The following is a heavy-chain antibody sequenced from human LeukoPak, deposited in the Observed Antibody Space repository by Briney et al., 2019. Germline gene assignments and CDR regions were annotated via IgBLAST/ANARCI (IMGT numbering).Heavy chain of an antibody. V-gene: IGHV3-30*04. CDR1: GFTFSSYA. J-gene: IGHJ3*02. CDR3: ARDLNSGYDDDAFDI. CDR2: ISYDGSNK. Sequence: GRSLRLSCAASGFTFSSYAMHWVRQAPGKGLEWVAVISYDGSNKYCADSVKGRFTISRDNSKNTLYLQMNSLRAEDTAVYYCARDLNSGYDDDAFDIWGQGTMVTVSS. D-gene: IGHD5-12*01.